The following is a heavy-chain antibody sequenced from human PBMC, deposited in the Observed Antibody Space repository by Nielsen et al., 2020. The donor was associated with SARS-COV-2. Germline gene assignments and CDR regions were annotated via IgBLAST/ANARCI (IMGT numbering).Heavy chain of an antibody. CDR3: TNSRGGDTSGWYEFDY. CDR2: ISYDGRRK. V-gene: IGHV3-30*18. J-gene: IGHJ4*02. CDR1: GFTFSLYG. Sequence: GESLKISCAASGFTFSLYGMHWVRQAPGKGLEWVTGISYDGRRKYFADSVKGRFTVSRDNSKNTLYLDLNSLRPEDTAVYYCTNSRGGDTSGWYEFDYWGQGTLVTVSS. D-gene: IGHD6-19*01.